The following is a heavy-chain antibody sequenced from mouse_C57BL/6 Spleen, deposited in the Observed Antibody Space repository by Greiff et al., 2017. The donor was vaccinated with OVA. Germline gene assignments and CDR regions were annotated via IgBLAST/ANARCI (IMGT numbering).Heavy chain of an antibody. J-gene: IGHJ2*01. V-gene: IGHV1-63*01. CDR3: ARREDGGDFYH. CDR2: IYPGGGYT. CDR1: GYTFTNYW. Sequence: QVQLQQSGAELVRPGTSVKMSCKASGYTFTNYWIGWAKQRPGHGLEWIGDIYPGGGYTNYNEKFKGKATLTADKSSSTAYMQFSSLTSEDSAIYYCARREDGGDFYHRGQGTTLTVSS.